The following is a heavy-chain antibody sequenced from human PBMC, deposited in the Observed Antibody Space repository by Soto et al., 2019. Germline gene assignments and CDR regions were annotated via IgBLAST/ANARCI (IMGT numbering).Heavy chain of an antibody. Sequence: SETLSLTCAVSGGSISSSNWWSWVRQPPGKGLEWIGEIYHSGSTNYNPSLKSRVTISVDKSKNQFSLKLSSVTAADTAVYYCATSIPRRLLAPDYWGQGTLVTVSS. CDR2: IYHSGST. CDR3: ATSIPRRLLAPDY. D-gene: IGHD2-21*01. J-gene: IGHJ4*02. CDR1: GGSISSSNW. V-gene: IGHV4-4*02.